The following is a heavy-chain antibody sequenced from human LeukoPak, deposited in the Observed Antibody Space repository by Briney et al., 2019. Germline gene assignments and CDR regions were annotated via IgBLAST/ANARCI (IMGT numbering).Heavy chain of an antibody. CDR1: GFTFSTYW. CDR3: ASDGFI. V-gene: IGHV3-53*01. J-gene: IGHJ3*02. Sequence: PGGSLKLSCAASGFTFSTYWMSWVRQAPGKGLEWVSVIYSGGSTYYADSVKGRFTISRDNSKNTLYLQMNSLRAEDTAVYYCASDGFIWGQGTMVTVSS. CDR2: IYSGGST.